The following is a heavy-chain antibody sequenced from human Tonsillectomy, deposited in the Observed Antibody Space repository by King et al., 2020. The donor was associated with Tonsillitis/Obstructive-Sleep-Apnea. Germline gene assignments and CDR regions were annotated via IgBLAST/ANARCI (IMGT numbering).Heavy chain of an antibody. J-gene: IGHJ4*02. CDR3: ARGYSSSWYTIGY. CDR1: GYTFTSYY. Sequence: QLVQSGAEVKKPGASVKVSGKASGYTFTSYYLHWVRQAPGQGPEWMGIINTSDGSTNYAQKFQGRVTMTRDTSTSTVYMELSSLRSEDTAVYYCARGYSSSWYTIGYWGQGTLVTVSS. V-gene: IGHV1-46*01. D-gene: IGHD6-13*01. CDR2: INTSDGST.